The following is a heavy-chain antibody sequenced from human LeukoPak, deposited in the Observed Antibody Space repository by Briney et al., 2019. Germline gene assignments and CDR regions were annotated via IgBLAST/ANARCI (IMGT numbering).Heavy chain of an antibody. CDR3: ARILGYDFWSGYYGFDP. V-gene: IGHV1-2*02. CDR2: INPNSGGT. Sequence: ASVKNSCKASGYTFTGYYMHWVREAPGQGLEWMGWINPNSGGTNYAQKFQGRVTMTRDTSISTAYMELSRLRSDDTAVYYCARILGYDFWSGYYGFDPWGQGTLVTVSS. CDR1: GYTFTGYY. D-gene: IGHD3-3*01. J-gene: IGHJ5*02.